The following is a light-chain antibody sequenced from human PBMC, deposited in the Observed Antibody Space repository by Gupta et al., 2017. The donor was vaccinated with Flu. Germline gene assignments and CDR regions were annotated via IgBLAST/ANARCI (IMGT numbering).Light chain of an antibody. V-gene: IGKV4-1*01. CDR2: CAA. J-gene: IGKJ4*01. Sequence: DIVMTQSPHSLAVALGEMATIHCKSSQSLLYNPNNRNYLAWYQQKPGQPPKLLMFCAATRASGVPDRLSGGESGTEFTLTITSMQAEDVAVYYCQQYYTIPITFGGGTKVEIK. CDR1: QSLLYNPNNRNY. CDR3: QQYYTIPIT.